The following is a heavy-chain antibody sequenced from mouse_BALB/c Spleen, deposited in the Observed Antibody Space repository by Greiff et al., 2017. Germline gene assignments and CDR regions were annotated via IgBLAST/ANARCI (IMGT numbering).Heavy chain of an antibody. V-gene: IGHV5-6-5*01. CDR3: ARGRNYYGSSYDYFDY. CDR1: GFTFSSYA. D-gene: IGHD1-1*01. CDR2: ISSGGRT. J-gene: IGHJ2*01. Sequence: EVQRVESGGGLVKPGGSLKLSCAASGFTFSSYAMSWVRQTPEKRLEWVASISSGGRTYYPDSVKGRFTISRDNARNILYLQMSSLRSEDTAMYYCARGRNYYGSSYDYFDYWGQGTTLTVSS.